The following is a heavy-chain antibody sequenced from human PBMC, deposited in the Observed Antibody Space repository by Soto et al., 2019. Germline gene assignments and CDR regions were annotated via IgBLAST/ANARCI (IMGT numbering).Heavy chain of an antibody. Sequence: ASVKGSCKASGYTFFGTGYFMHWVRQAPGLGLEWMGWINPTSGGTNHAQKLQDRVTVTRDTSINTVYMELSRLTSDDTAVYYFARHVSVRGVDVWG. CDR3: ARHVSVRGVDV. D-gene: IGHD4-17*01. CDR1: GYTFFGTGYF. CDR2: INPTSGGT. V-gene: IGHV1-2*02. J-gene: IGHJ6*02.